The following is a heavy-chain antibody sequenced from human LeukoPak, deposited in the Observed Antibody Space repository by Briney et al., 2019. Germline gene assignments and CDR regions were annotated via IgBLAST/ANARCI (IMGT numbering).Heavy chain of an antibody. D-gene: IGHD6-13*01. Sequence: SGTLSLTCAVYGGSFSGYYWSWIRQPPGKGLEWIGEINHSGSTNYNPSLKSRVTISVDTSKNQFSLKLSSVTAADTAVYYCARGGRIAAAGYDPWGQGTLVTVSS. CDR1: GGSFSGYY. CDR2: INHSGST. CDR3: ARGGRIAAAGYDP. J-gene: IGHJ5*02. V-gene: IGHV4-34*01.